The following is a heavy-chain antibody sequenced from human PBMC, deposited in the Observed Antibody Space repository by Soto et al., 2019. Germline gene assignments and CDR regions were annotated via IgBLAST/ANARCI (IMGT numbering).Heavy chain of an antibody. J-gene: IGHJ4*02. Sequence: ASVKVSCKASGYTFSKYGITWVRQAPGQGLEWIGWNSAYNGNVNYVQKFQGRLTMTTDTSTSTAYMELRSLRSDDTAVYYCARDHSGYDCFDYWGQGTLVTVSS. CDR2: NSAYNGNV. CDR1: GYTFSKYG. D-gene: IGHD5-12*01. V-gene: IGHV1-18*01. CDR3: ARDHSGYDCFDY.